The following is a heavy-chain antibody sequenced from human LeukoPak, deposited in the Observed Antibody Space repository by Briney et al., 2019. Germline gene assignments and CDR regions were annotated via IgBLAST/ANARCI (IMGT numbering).Heavy chain of an antibody. Sequence: ASVKVSCKASGYTFTSYDINWVRQATGQGLEWMGWMNPNSGNTGYAQKFQGRVTMTRNTSISTAYMELSSLRSEDTAVYYCGRGGIAAADAFYYYYYMDVWGKGTTVTVSS. J-gene: IGHJ6*03. V-gene: IGHV1-8*01. CDR2: MNPNSGNT. CDR1: GYTFTSYD. CDR3: GRGGIAAADAFYYYYYMDV. D-gene: IGHD6-13*01.